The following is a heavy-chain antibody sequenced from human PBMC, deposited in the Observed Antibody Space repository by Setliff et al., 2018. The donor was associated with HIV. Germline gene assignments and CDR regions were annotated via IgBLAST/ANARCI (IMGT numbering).Heavy chain of an antibody. CDR1: GGSISSYY. V-gene: IGHV4-59*01. Sequence: SETLSLTCTVSGGSISSYYWSWIRQPPGKGLEWIGYIYYSGSTNYSPSLKSRVTISVDTSKNQFSLKLTSVTAADTAFYYCDIYYYYYMDVWGKGTTVTVSS. CDR3: DIYYYYYMDV. J-gene: IGHJ6*03. CDR2: IYYSGST.